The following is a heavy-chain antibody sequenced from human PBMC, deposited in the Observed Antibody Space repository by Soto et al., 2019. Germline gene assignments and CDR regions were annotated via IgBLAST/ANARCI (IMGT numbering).Heavy chain of an antibody. CDR1: GFTFSSYG. D-gene: IGHD2-15*01. CDR3: ARALRDGGSYYYFDY. J-gene: IGHJ4*02. Sequence: GGSLRLSCAASGFTFSSYGMHWVRQAPGKGLEWVAVIWYDGSNKYYADSVKGRFTISRDNSKNTLYLQMNSLRAEDTAVYYCARALRDGGSYYYFDYWGQGTLVTVSS. CDR2: IWYDGSNK. V-gene: IGHV3-33*01.